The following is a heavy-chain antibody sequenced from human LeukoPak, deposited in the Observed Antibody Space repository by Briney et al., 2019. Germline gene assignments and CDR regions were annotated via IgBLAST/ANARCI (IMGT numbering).Heavy chain of an antibody. CDR3: ARRPSLPYSSSWYGGYFDY. CDR1: GGSFSGYY. D-gene: IGHD6-13*01. CDR2: INHSGST. J-gene: IGHJ4*02. Sequence: NPSETLSLTCAVYGGSFSGYYWSWIRQPPGKGLEWIGEINHSGSTNYNPSLKSRVTISVDTSKNQFSLKLSSVTAADTAVYYCARRPSLPYSSSWYGGYFDYWGQGTLVTVSS. V-gene: IGHV4-34*01.